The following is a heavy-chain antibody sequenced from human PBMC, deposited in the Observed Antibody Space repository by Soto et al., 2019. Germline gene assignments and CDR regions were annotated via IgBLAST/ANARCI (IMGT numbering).Heavy chain of an antibody. CDR3: AKELIEGGSYYGVVDH. CDR2: ISGSAIGT. D-gene: IGHD1-26*01. CDR1: GFSFSSFG. J-gene: IGHJ4*02. Sequence: TGGSLRLSCAASGFSFSSFGMSWVRQAPGKGLEWVSGISGSAIGTSYADSVKGRFTISRDNSMNTLYLQMNSLRAEDTALYYCAKELIEGGSYYGVVDHWGQGTLVTVSS. V-gene: IGHV3-23*01.